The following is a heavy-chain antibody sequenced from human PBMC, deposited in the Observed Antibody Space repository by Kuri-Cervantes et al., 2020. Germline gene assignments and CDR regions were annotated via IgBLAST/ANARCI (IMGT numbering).Heavy chain of an antibody. CDR2: IGTAGDT. CDR1: GFTFNNYD. D-gene: IGHD6-6*01. V-gene: IGHV3-13*01. J-gene: IGHJ6*02. Sequence: GESLKISCAASGFTFNNYDMHWVRQPTGKGLEWVSAIGTAGDTYYPGYVKGRFTISRENAKNSLYLQMNSLRAGDRAVYYCARAPLELGYSSSSGPYYYYGMDVWGQGITVTVSS. CDR3: ARAPLELGYSSSSGPYYYYGMDV.